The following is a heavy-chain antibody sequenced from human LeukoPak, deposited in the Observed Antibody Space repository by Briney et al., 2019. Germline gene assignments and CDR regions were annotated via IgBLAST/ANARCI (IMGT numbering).Heavy chain of an antibody. V-gene: IGHV1-18*01. CDR2: MNPNSGNT. J-gene: IGHJ4*02. Sequence: ASVKVSCKASGYTFTSYDINWVRQATGQGLEWMGWMNPNSGNTNYAQKLQGRVTMTTDTSTSTAYMELRSLRSDDTAVYYCARDIGKAAASYYFDYWGQGTLVTVSS. D-gene: IGHD6-13*01. CDR3: ARDIGKAAASYYFDY. CDR1: GYTFTSYD.